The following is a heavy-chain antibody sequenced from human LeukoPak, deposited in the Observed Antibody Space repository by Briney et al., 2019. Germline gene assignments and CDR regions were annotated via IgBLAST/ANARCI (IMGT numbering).Heavy chain of an antibody. Sequence: SATYNPSLKSRVTISVDTSKNQFSLKLSSVTAADTAVYYCARGPAVVVAATHYFDSWGQGTLVTVSS. D-gene: IGHD2-15*01. CDR3: ARGPAVVVAATHYFDS. J-gene: IGHJ4*02. CDR2: SA. V-gene: IGHV4-61*02.